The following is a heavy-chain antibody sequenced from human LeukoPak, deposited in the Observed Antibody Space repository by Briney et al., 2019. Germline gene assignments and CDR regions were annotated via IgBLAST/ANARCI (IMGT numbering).Heavy chain of an antibody. Sequence: LTGGSLRLSCAASGFTFGTYTMNWVRQAPGKGLEWVSGIFGSGDGTYYADSVKGRFTISRDNSKNTLYLQMNSLRAENTAVYYCAKDSEHDGRWNFDFWGQGILVTVSS. V-gene: IGHV3-23*01. CDR3: AKDSEHDGRWNFDF. CDR1: GFTFGTYT. J-gene: IGHJ4*02. D-gene: IGHD1-1*01. CDR2: IFGSGDGT.